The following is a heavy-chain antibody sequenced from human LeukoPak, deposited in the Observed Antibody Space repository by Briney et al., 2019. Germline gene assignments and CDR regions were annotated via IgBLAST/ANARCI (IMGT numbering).Heavy chain of an antibody. D-gene: IGHD3-3*01. J-gene: IGHJ4*02. CDR1: GFTFSSYA. V-gene: IGHV3-23*01. CDR2: ISGSGGST. CDR3: AKGLYDFWSGYQYYFDY. Sequence: GGSLRLSCAASGFTFSSYAMSWVRQAPGKGLEWVPAISGSGGSTYYADSVKGRFTISRDNSKNTLYLQMDSLRAEDTAVYYCAKGLYDFWSGYQYYFDYWGQGTLVTVSS.